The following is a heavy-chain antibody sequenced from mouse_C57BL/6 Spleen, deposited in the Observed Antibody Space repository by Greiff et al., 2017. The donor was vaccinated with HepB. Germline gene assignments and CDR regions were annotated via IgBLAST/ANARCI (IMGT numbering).Heavy chain of an antibody. Sequence: DVKLQESGPGLVKPSQSLSLTCSVTGYSITSGYYWNWIRQFPGNKLEWMGYISYDGSNNYNPSLKNRISITRDTSKNQFFLKLNSVTTEDTATYYCARRDYDYGWFAYWGQGTLVTVSA. CDR2: ISYDGSN. CDR3: ARRDYDYGWFAY. J-gene: IGHJ3*01. CDR1: GYSITSGYY. V-gene: IGHV3-6*01. D-gene: IGHD2-4*01.